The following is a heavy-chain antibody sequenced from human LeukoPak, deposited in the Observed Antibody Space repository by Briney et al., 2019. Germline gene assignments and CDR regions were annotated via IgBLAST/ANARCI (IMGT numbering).Heavy chain of an antibody. D-gene: IGHD4-17*01. J-gene: IGHJ4*02. V-gene: IGHV4-34*01. CDR1: GGSISGYY. Sequence: SETLSLTCTVSGGSISGYYWSWIRQPPGKGLEWIGEINHSGSTNYNPSLKSRVTISVDKSKNQFSLKLSSVTAADTAVYYCARGMTTVTSLWGQGTLVTVSS. CDR2: INHSGST. CDR3: ARGMTTVTSL.